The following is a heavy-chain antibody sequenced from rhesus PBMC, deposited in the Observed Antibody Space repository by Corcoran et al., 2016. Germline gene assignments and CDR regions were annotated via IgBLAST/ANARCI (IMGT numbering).Heavy chain of an antibody. Sequence: QVQLQESGPGVMKPSETLSLTCAVSGGSISDRYRWSWIRQTPGKGLEWIGYIYGSSMSTNYNPSLKSRVTISKDTSKNQFSLKLSSVTAADTAVYYCARGSTVDSWGQGVLVTVSS. CDR1: GGSISDRYR. CDR3: ARGSTVDS. J-gene: IGHJ4*01. V-gene: IGHV4S10*01. CDR2: IYGSSMST.